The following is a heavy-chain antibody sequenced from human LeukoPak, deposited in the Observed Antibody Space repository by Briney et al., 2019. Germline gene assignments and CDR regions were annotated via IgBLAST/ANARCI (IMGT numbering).Heavy chain of an antibody. Sequence: GGSLRLSCAASGFTFSSYSMNWVRQAPGKGLEWVSSISSSSSYIYYADSVKGRFTISRDNAKNSMYLQMNSLRAEDTAVYYCARDQYLAYCGGDCYSGQFDYWGQGILVTVSS. D-gene: IGHD2-21*02. CDR1: GFTFSSYS. V-gene: IGHV3-21*01. J-gene: IGHJ4*02. CDR2: ISSSSSYI. CDR3: ARDQYLAYCGGDCYSGQFDY.